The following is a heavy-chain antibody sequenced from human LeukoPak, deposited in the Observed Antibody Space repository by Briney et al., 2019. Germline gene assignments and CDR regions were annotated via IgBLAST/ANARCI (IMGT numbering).Heavy chain of an antibody. V-gene: IGHV3-66*02. D-gene: IGHD1-26*01. CDR1: GFTVSSNS. Sequence: GGSLILSCTVSGFTVSSNSMSWVRQAPGKGLEWVSFIYSDNTHYSDSVKGRVTISRDNSKNTLYLQMNSLRAEDTAVYYCALIGSYPLDYWGQGTLVTVSS. J-gene: IGHJ4*02. CDR3: ALIGSYPLDY. CDR2: IYSDNT.